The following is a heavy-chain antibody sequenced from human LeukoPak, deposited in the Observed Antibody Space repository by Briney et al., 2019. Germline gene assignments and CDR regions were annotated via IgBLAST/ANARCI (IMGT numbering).Heavy chain of an antibody. CDR3: RRLGYCSSTSCSDFDY. Sequence: SCKASGGTFSSYAMCWVRQAPGKGLEWVGFIRSKAYGGTTEYAASVKGRFTISRDDSKSIAYLQMNSLKTEDTAVYYCRRLGYCSSTSCSDFDYWGQGTLVTVSS. D-gene: IGHD2-2*01. CDR2: IRSKAYGGTT. V-gene: IGHV3-49*04. CDR1: GGTFSSYA. J-gene: IGHJ4*02.